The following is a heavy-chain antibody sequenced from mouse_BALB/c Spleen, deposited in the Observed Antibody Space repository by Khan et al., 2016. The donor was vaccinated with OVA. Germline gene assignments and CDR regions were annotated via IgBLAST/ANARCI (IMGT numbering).Heavy chain of an antibody. CDR1: GYAFSNYL. J-gene: IGHJ3*01. CDR2: IYPGDGNT. D-gene: IGHD2-14*01. V-gene: IGHV1-80*01. Sequence: QVQLQQSGAELVRPGSSVKISCKASGYAFSNYLMNWVKQGPGQGLEWIGQIYPGDGNTNYNGKFKDKDTLTADKYTSTAYMQLSSLTSEDSAVYFCARSGYDYFAYWGQGTLVTVSA. CDR3: ARSGYDYFAY.